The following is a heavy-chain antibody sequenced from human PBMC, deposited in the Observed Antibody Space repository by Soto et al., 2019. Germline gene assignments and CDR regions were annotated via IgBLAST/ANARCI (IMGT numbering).Heavy chain of an antibody. CDR2: ISKDGDNT. CDR1: GFTFSNYP. J-gene: IGHJ6*02. Sequence: EVQLVESGGGLVQPGGYQRLSCSASGFTFSNYPMYWVRQAPGTGLEYVSAISKDGDNTYYADSVRGRFTVFRDNSRNTLYLQMSSLRPEDTAVYYCVNRWDYYGMDVWGQGTTVTVSS. D-gene: IGHD6-13*01. V-gene: IGHV3-64D*06. CDR3: VNRWDYYGMDV.